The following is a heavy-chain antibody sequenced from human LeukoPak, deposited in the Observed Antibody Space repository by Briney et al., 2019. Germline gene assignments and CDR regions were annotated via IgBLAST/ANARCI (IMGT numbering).Heavy chain of an antibody. J-gene: IGHJ4*02. Sequence: GGSLRLSCAASGFPSSAYWMDWVRQAPGKEMEWVANINQDGSVQYYAASVRGRFTISRDNAKNSLYLQMNILKAEDTAIYYCSRSLDYLGQGALVTVSS. V-gene: IGHV3-7*01. CDR3: SRSLDY. CDR1: GFPSSAYW. CDR2: INQDGSVQ.